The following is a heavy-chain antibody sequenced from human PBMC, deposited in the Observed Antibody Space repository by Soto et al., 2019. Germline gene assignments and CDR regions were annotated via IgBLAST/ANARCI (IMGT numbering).Heavy chain of an antibody. J-gene: IGHJ4*02. V-gene: IGHV4-28*01. CDR1: GYSISSSNW. Sequence: QVQLQESGPGLVKPSDTLSLTCAVSGYSISSSNWWGWIRQPPGKGLEWIGYIYYSGSTYYNPSLPPRVTMSVATSKNQFSPRLRSVTAVETAVYPCARSLGGVLVPANWGQGTLVTVSS. D-gene: IGHD2-2*01. CDR2: IYYSGST. CDR3: ARSLGGVLVPAN.